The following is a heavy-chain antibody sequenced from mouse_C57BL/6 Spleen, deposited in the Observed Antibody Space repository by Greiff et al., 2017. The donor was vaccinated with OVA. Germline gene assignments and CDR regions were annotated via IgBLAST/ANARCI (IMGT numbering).Heavy chain of an antibody. CDR1: GFTFTDHA. J-gene: IGHJ2*01. Sequence: VQLLQSDAELVKPGASVKLSCKVSGFTFTDHALHWMQQRPEQGLEWIGYIYTRDGSTKYNETFKGKATLTADKTSSTAYMQLNSLTSEDSAVYFCASHGDNSNYDYWGQGTTLTVSS. CDR2: IYTRDGST. D-gene: IGHD2-5*01. CDR3: ASHGDNSNYDY. V-gene: IGHV1-78*01.